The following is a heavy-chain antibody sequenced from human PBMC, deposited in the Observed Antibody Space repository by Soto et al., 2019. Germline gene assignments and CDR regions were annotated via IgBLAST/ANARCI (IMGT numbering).Heavy chain of an antibody. CDR2: SNHSGST. V-gene: IGHV4-34*01. D-gene: IGHD3-3*01. Sequence: SETLSLTCAVYVGSFSGYYWSWIRQPPGKGLEWIGESNHSGSTNYNPSLKSRVTISVYTSKNQTSLKLSSVTAADTTVYYSARATNTYFGLVIPSLYCFDYGCQGTLVTVSS. CDR1: VGSFSGYY. CDR3: ARATNTYFGLVIPSLYCFDY. J-gene: IGHJ4*02.